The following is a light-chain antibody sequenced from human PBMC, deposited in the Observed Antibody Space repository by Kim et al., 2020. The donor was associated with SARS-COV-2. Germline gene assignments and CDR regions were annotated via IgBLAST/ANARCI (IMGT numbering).Light chain of an antibody. CDR2: EAS. CDR1: QSVNNW. V-gene: IGKV1-5*03. J-gene: IGKJ1*01. CDR3: QQYNSYWT. Sequence: SASVGVRVPITCRASQSVNNWLAWYQQKPGKAPKLLIYEASSLESGVPSRFSGSGFGTEFTLTISSLQPDDFATYYCQQYNSYWTFGQGTKVDIK.